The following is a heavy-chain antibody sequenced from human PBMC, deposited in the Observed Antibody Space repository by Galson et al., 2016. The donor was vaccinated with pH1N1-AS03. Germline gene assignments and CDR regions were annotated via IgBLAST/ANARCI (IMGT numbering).Heavy chain of an antibody. CDR2: FSHDGTNK. CDR3: ANGWSSSGAGD. Sequence: SLRLSCAASGFNFKGYDMHWARQTPGKGLEWVALFSHDGTNKYYADSVKGRFIVSWDNSRNTLYLQMNSLRPEDTAVYYCANGWSSSGAGDWGQGTLVTVSS. V-gene: IGHV3-30*18. J-gene: IGHJ1*01. CDR1: GFNFKGYD. D-gene: IGHD6-13*01.